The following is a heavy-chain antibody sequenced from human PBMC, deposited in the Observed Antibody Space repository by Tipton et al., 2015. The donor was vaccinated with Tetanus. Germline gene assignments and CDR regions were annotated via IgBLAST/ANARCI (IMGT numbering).Heavy chain of an antibody. CDR1: GGSISSYY. CDR2: IYYSRST. Sequence: TLSLTCTVSGGSISSYYWSWIRQPPGKGLEWIGYIYYSRSTNYNPSLKSRVTISVDTSKNQFSLKLSSVAAADTDVYYCAIRSVSARYDDWGRGALVNVSS. CDR3: AIRSVSARYDD. D-gene: IGHD5/OR15-5a*01. J-gene: IGHJ4*02. V-gene: IGHV4-59*12.